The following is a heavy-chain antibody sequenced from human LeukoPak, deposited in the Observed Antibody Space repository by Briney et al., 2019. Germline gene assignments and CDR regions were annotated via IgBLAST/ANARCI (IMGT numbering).Heavy chain of an antibody. CDR1: GGALSSGGYY. CDR3: ARRYGSGDYFDY. V-gene: IGHV4-30-2*02. CDR2: IYHSGTP. Sequence: SQTLSLTCTVSGGALSSGGYYWTWIRQPPGKGLEWIGNIYHSGTPYYNPSLKSRITLSVDRSKNQFSLKMTSVTAADTAVYYCARRYGSGDYFDYWGQGTLVTVSS. D-gene: IGHD3-10*01. J-gene: IGHJ4*02.